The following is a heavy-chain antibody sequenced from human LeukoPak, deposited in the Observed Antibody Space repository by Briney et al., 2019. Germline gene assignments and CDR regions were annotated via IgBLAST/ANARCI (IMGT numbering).Heavy chain of an antibody. CDR3: ARAHGDYVADNWFDP. D-gene: IGHD4-17*01. CDR2: IYYSGST. V-gene: IGHV4-59*12. CDR1: GGSISSYY. Sequence: SETLSLTCTVSGGSISSYYWSWIRQPPGKGLEWIGYIYYSGSTNYNPSLKSRVTISVDTSKNQFSLKLSSVTAADTAVYYCARAHGDYVADNWFDPWGQGTLVTVSS. J-gene: IGHJ5*02.